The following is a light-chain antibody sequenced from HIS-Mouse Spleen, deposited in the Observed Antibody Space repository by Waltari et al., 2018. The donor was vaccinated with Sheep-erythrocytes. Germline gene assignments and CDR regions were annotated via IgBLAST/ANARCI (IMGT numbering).Light chain of an antibody. CDR2: DVS. J-gene: IGLJ2*01. Sequence: QSALTQPPPVSGSPGQSITIPCTGTSSDVGGYNYVSWYQQHPGKAPKLMIYDVSNRPSGVSNRFSGSKSGNTASLTISGLQAEDEADYYCSSYTSSSTVVFGGGTKLTVL. CDR1: SSDVGGYNY. CDR3: SSYTSSSTVV. V-gene: IGLV2-14*03.